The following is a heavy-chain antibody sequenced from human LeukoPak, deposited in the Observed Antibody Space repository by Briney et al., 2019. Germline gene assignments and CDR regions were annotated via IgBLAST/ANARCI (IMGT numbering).Heavy chain of an antibody. J-gene: IGHJ6*02. CDR2: IIPIFGTA. Sequence: ASVKVSCKASGGTFSSYAISWVRQAPGQGLEWMGGIIPIFGTANYAQKFQGRVTITADESTSTAYMGLSSLRSEDTAVYYCARGFAAVAYYYYYGMDVWGQGTTVTVSS. D-gene: IGHD6-19*01. CDR1: GGTFSSYA. CDR3: ARGFAAVAYYYYYGMDV. V-gene: IGHV1-69*13.